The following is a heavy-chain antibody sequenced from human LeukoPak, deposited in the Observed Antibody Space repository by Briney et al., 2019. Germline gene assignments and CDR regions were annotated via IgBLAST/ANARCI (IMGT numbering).Heavy chain of an antibody. V-gene: IGHV4-59*01. CDR1: SGSTNGYY. CDR3: ARTVSGYYFNA. J-gene: IGHJ5*02. Sequence: TSETLSLTCTVSSGSTNGYYWSWIRQPPGKRLEWICYVAYSGATNYNLSFKSRVTISLDTSKTQFSLKLSSVTAADTAFYYCARTVSGYYFNAWGPGTLVTVSS. D-gene: IGHD5-12*01. CDR2: VAYSGAT.